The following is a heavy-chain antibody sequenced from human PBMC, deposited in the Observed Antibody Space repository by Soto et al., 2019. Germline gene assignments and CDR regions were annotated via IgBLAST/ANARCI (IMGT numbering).Heavy chain of an antibody. CDR2: INHSGST. V-gene: IGHV4-34*01. CDR3: ARGEIVVVPAAIAYYYYMDA. D-gene: IGHD2-2*01. CDR1: GGSFSDYY. Sequence: SETLSLTCAVYGGSFSDYYWSWIRQPPGKGLEWIGEINHSGSTNYNPSLKSRVTISVDTSKNQFSLKLSSVTAADTAVYYCARGEIVVVPAAIAYYYYMDAWGKGTTVTVSS. J-gene: IGHJ6*03.